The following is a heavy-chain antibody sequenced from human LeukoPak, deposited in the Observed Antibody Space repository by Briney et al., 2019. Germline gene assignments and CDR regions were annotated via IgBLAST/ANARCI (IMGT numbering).Heavy chain of an antibody. CDR2: IYYSGST. D-gene: IGHD4-17*01. CDR1: GGSISSHY. J-gene: IGHJ4*02. CDR3: ARNHYYYGDFPFDY. Sequence: SETLSLTCTVSGGSISSHYWSWIRQPPGKGLEWIGYIYYSGSTYYNPSLKSRVTISVDTSKNQFSLKLSSVTAADTAVYYCARNHYYYGDFPFDYWGQGTLVTVSS. V-gene: IGHV4-59*11.